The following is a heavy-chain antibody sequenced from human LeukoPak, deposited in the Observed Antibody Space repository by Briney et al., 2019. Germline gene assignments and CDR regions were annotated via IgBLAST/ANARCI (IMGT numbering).Heavy chain of an antibody. D-gene: IGHD6-13*01. CDR3: ARTLIAAAGVNYFEY. Sequence: SGPALVTPTQTLTLTCTFSGFSLSTGGMCVSWIRQPPGKALEWLARIAWDDAKYYSTSLKTRLTISKDASKNQVVLTMTNMDPVDTATYYCARTLIAAAGVNYFEYWGQGALVTVSS. CDR2: IAWDDAK. CDR1: GFSLSTGGMC. J-gene: IGHJ4*02. V-gene: IGHV2-70*11.